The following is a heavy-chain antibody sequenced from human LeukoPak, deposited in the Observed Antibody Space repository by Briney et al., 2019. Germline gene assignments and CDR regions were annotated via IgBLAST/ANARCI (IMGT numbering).Heavy chain of an antibody. CDR3: ARYSGYENTFDY. CDR1: GYTFTGYY. Sequence: ASVKVSCKASGYTFTGYYMHWVRQAPGQGLEWMGWINPNSGGTNYAQKFQGRVTMTRDTFISTAYMELSRLRSDDTAVYYCARYSGYENTFDYWGQGTLVTVSS. CDR2: INPNSGGT. J-gene: IGHJ4*02. V-gene: IGHV1-2*02. D-gene: IGHD5-12*01.